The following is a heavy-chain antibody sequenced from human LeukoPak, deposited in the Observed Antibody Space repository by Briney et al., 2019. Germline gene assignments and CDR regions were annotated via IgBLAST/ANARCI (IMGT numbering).Heavy chain of an antibody. J-gene: IGHJ4*02. D-gene: IGHD5-18*01. CDR2: INPNSGGT. Sequence: ASVKVSCKASGYTFTGYYMHWVRQAPGQGLEWMGWINPNSGGTNYAQKFQGRVTMTRDTSISTAYMELSRLRSDDTAVYYCARGDPFVDTAMVTLAYWGQGTLVTVSS. CDR1: GYTFTGYY. CDR3: ARGDPFVDTAMVTLAY. V-gene: IGHV1-2*02.